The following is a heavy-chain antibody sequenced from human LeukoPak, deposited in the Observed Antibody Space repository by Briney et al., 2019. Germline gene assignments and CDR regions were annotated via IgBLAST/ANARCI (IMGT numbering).Heavy chain of an antibody. CDR2: INQHGSEK. CDR1: GFTFSSYW. D-gene: IGHD3-22*01. Sequence: HPGGSLRLSCAASGFTFSSYWMSWVRQAPGKGLEWVANINQHGSEKYYVDSVKGRFTISRDRDENSLYLQMNSLRAEDTAVYYCARDRSRYYDSSSYFSYFDYWGQGTLVTVSS. V-gene: IGHV3-7*01. J-gene: IGHJ4*02. CDR3: ARDRSRYYDSSSYFSYFDY.